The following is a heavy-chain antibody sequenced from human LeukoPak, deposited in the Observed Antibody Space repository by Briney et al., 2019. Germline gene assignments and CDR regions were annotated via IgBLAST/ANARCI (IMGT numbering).Heavy chain of an antibody. V-gene: IGHV3-30*02. CDR1: GFTFSSYG. CDR2: IRYDGSNK. CDR3: AKDRFGSFYPNPPYYYGSGSYPFFDY. Sequence: GGSLRLSCAASGFTFSSYGMHWVRQAPGKGVEWVAFIRYDGSNKYYADSVKGRFTISRDNSKNTLYLQMNSLRAEDTAVYYCAKDRFGSFYPNPPYYYGSGSYPFFDYWGQGTLVTVSS. D-gene: IGHD3-10*01. J-gene: IGHJ4*02.